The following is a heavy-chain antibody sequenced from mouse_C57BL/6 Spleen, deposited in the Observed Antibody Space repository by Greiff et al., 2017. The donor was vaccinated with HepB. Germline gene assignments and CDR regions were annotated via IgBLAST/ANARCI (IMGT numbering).Heavy chain of an antibody. CDR1: GYAFSSSW. CDR3: ARWFSYYFDY. Sequence: QVQLQQSGPELVKPGASVKISCKASGYAFSSSWMNWVKQRPGKGLEWIGRIYPGDGDTNYNGKFKGKATLTADNSSSPAYMQLSSLTSEDSAVYFCARWFSYYFDYWGQGTTLTVSS. J-gene: IGHJ2*01. CDR2: IYPGDGDT. V-gene: IGHV1-82*01. D-gene: IGHD2-2*01.